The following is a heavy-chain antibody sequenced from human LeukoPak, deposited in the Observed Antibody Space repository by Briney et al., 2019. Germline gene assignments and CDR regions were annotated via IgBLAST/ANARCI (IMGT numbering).Heavy chain of an antibody. D-gene: IGHD1-26*01. CDR3: ARGLDMGFDY. J-gene: IGHJ4*02. V-gene: IGHV3-NL1*01. CDR1: GFTFSSYG. CDR2: IYSGGST. Sequence: GGSLRLSCAASGFTFSSYGMHWVRQAPGKGLEWVSVIYSGGSTYYADSVKGRFTISRDNSKNTLYLQMNSLRAEDTAVYYCARGLDMGFDYWGQGTLVTVSS.